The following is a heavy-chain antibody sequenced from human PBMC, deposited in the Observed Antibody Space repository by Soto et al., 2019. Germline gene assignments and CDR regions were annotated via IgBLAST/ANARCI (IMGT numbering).Heavy chain of an antibody. CDR3: ARAIFGVVIPPYYYYYYGMDV. CDR2: ISSSGSTI. J-gene: IGHJ6*02. CDR1: GFTFSDYY. V-gene: IGHV3-11*01. Sequence: GGSLRLSCAASGFTFSDYYMSWIRQAPGKGLEWVSYISSSGSTIYYADSVKGRFTISRDNAKNTLYLQMNSLRAEDPAVYYCARAIFGVVIPPYYYYYYGMDVWGQGTTVPVSS. D-gene: IGHD3-3*01.